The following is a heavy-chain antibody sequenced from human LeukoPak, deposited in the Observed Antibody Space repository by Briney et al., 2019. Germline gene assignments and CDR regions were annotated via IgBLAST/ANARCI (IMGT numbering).Heavy chain of an antibody. CDR2: IGGSGDKT. CDR1: GFTFNRNA. D-gene: IGHD1-26*01. Sequence: GGSLRLSCAASGFTFNRNAISWVRQAPGKGLEWVSTIGGSGDKTFYADSVKGRFTISRDNSKNTLYLKMNSLRAEDTAVYYCAKLLMYGSYGDYWGQGTLVTVSS. V-gene: IGHV3-23*01. J-gene: IGHJ4*02. CDR3: AKLLMYGSYGDY.